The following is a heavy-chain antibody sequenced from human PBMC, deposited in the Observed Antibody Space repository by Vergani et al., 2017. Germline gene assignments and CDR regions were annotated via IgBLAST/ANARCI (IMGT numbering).Heavy chain of an antibody. J-gene: IGHJ2*01. D-gene: IGHD3-16*01. CDR1: GFTFQAFA. V-gene: IGHV3-9*01. CDR2: IDRNYGVK. Sequence: VEAGGGLVQPGGSLRLSCTASGFTFQAFAFHWVRQVSGRGLEWVSGIDRNYGVKNGNSFEGRFSISRDKAKKAVFLQMNNLRHEDTALYFCLKDNDYDADGPFDLWGRGTLVTVSS. CDR3: LKDNDYDADGPFDL.